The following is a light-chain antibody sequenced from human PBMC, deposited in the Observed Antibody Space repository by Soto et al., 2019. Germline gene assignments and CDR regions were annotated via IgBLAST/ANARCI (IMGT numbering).Light chain of an antibody. Sequence: QSALTQPASVSGSPGQSITISCTGTSSDVGGYNYVSWYQQHPGKAPKLIIYEVSNRPSGVSNRFSGSKSGNTASLTISGLQAEDEADYYCSSYRDTYTVLFGGGTKVTVL. CDR3: SSYRDTYTVL. J-gene: IGLJ2*01. CDR2: EVS. V-gene: IGLV2-14*01. CDR1: SSDVGGYNY.